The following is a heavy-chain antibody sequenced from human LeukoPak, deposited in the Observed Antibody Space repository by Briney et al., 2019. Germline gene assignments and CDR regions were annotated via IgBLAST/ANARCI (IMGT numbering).Heavy chain of an antibody. D-gene: IGHD3-10*01. V-gene: IGHV4-39*07. J-gene: IGHJ4*02. CDR1: GGSISSSSYY. CDR2: IYHSGST. CDR3: ARVVYYYGSGSYNDY. Sequence: SETLSLTCTVSGGSISSSSYYWGWIRQPPGKGLEWIGRIYHSGSTYYNPSLKSRVTIPVDTSKNQFSLKLSSVTAADTAVYYCARVVYYYGSGSYNDYWGQGTLVTVSS.